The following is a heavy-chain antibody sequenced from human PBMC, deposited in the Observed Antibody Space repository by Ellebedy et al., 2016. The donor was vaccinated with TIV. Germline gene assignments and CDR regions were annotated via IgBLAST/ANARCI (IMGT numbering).Heavy chain of an antibody. D-gene: IGHD2-15*01. Sequence: PGGSLRLSCVVSGSNFNSLAMSWVRQSPGKGLEWVSSIRSTGSDKYYAESVKGRFTISRDNAQDTLFLQMNSLRAEDTAVYFCSRGWSTPDPWGQGTLVTVSS. CDR3: SRGWSTPDP. CDR1: GSNFNSLA. CDR2: IRSTGSDK. J-gene: IGHJ5*02. V-gene: IGHV3-21*06.